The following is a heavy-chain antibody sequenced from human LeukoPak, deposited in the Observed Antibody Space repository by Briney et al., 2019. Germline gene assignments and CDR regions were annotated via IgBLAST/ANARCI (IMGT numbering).Heavy chain of an antibody. CDR1: GFTFSSYA. V-gene: IGHV3-30-3*01. Sequence: GGSLRLSCAASGFTFSSYAMHCVRQAPGKGLEWVAVISYDGSNKYYADSVKGRFTISRDNSKNTLYLQMNSLRAEDTAVYYCAREIRHPDAFDIWGQGTMVTVSS. CDR2: ISYDGSNK. CDR3: AREIRHPDAFDI. D-gene: IGHD4-17*01. J-gene: IGHJ3*02.